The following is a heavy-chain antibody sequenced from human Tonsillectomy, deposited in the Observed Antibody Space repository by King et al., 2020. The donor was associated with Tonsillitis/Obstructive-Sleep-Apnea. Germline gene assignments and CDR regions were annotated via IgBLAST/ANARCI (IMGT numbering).Heavy chain of an antibody. Sequence: VQLVESGGGLVKPGGSLRLSCAASGFTFSNAWMNWVRQAPGKGLEWVGRIKSKTDGGTTDYAAPVKGRFTISRDDSKHTLYLQMNSLKTEDTGVYYCLGGIGTMAYYGMDVWGQGTTVTVSS. V-gene: IGHV3-15*07. CDR3: LGGIGTMAYYGMDV. D-gene: IGHD3-16*01. CDR1: GFTFSNAW. J-gene: IGHJ6*02. CDR2: IKSKTDGGTT.